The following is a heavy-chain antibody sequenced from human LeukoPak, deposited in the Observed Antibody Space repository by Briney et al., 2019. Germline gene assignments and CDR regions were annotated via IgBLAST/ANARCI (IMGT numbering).Heavy chain of an antibody. Sequence: GGSLRLSCAASGFTFSTYTMTWVRQAPGKGLVWVSRVNSDGSSTTYADSVKGRFTISRDNAKNTLYLQMNSLRAEDTAVYYCARGSTQYSSGWYGLDYWGQGTLVTVSS. J-gene: IGHJ4*02. CDR1: GFTFSTYT. V-gene: IGHV3-74*01. CDR2: VNSDGSST. D-gene: IGHD6-19*01. CDR3: ARGSTQYSSGWYGLDY.